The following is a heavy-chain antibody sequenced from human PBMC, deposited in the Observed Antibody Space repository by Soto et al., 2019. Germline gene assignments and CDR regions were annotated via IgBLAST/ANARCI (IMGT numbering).Heavy chain of an antibody. CDR2: ISAHDGGT. J-gene: IGHJ4*02. CDR1: GFSFSTYA. D-gene: IGHD6-13*01. V-gene: IGHV3-23*01. CDR3: AKDPCSSWYCKYFEY. Sequence: EVQLLESGGGLVQPGESLRLSCAGSGFSFSTYAMNWVRQSPGKGLGWVSGISAHDGGTYYADSVRGRFTISRDNSKNTVYLQMNSLRAEDTAVYYCAKDPCSSWYCKYFEYWGQGTLVTVSS.